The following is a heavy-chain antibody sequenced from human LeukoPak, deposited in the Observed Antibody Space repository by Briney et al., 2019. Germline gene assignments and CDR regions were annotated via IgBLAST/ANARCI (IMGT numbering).Heavy chain of an antibody. Sequence: SQTLSLTCTVSGGSNSSGGYYWSWIRQPPGKGLEWIGYIYYSGSTNYNPSLKSRVTISVDTSKNQFSLKLSSVTAADTAVYYCARLLHSGYDSESYCGGDCYLYYFDYWGQGTLVTVSS. J-gene: IGHJ4*02. CDR3: ARLLHSGYDSESYCGGDCYLYYFDY. V-gene: IGHV4-61*08. CDR2: IYYSGST. CDR1: GGSNSSGGYY. D-gene: IGHD2-21*02.